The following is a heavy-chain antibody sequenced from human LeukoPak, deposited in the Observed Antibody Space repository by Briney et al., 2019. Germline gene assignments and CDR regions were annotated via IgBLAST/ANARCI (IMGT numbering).Heavy chain of an antibody. Sequence: PGGSLRLSCAASGFTFSNYGIHWVRQAPGKGLEWVAFIRNDGSNEYYADSVKGRFTISTDNSKNTLYLQMNSLRAEDTAVYYCAKASSYYYDSSGYYLFDYWGQGTLVTVSS. J-gene: IGHJ4*02. CDR3: AKASSYYYDSSGYYLFDY. CDR1: GFTFSNYG. V-gene: IGHV3-30*02. D-gene: IGHD3-22*01. CDR2: IRNDGSNE.